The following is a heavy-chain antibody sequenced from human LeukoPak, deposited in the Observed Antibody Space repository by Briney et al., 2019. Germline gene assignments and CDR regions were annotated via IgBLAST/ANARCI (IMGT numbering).Heavy chain of an antibody. Sequence: SETLSLTCAVYGGSFSGYYWSWIRQPPGKGLEWIGEINHSGSTNYNPSLNSRVTISVDTSKNQFSLKLSSVTAADTAVYYCARGQTPTSSPGPWGQGTLVTVSS. CDR3: ARGQTPTSSPGP. V-gene: IGHV4-34*01. CDR1: GGSFSGYY. D-gene: IGHD2-2*01. CDR2: INHSGST. J-gene: IGHJ5*02.